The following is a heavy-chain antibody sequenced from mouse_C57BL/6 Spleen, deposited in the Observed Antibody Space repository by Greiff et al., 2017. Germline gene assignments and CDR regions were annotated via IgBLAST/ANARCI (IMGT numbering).Heavy chain of an antibody. CDR3: ARAKLGFDY. CDR2: IYPYNGVS. Sequence: EVHLVESGPELLKPGASVKISCKASGYSFTGYYMHWVKQSHGNILDWIGYIYPYNGVSSYNQKFTGKATLTVDKSSSTAYMELRSLTSEDSAVYYCARAKLGFDYWGQGTTLTVSS. D-gene: IGHD4-1*01. CDR1: GYSFTGYY. J-gene: IGHJ2*01. V-gene: IGHV1-31*01.